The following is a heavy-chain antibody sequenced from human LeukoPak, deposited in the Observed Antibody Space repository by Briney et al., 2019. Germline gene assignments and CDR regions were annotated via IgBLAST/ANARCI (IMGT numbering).Heavy chain of an antibody. V-gene: IGHV3-23*01. CDR2: LSGSGGGT. J-gene: IGHJ4*02. CDR3: AKRGVVIRVFLVGFHKEAYYFDS. CDR1: GITLSNYG. Sequence: GSLRLSCAVSGITLSNYGMSWVRQAPGKGLEWVAGLSGSGGGTNYADSVQDRFTISRDNPKNTLYLQMNSLRAEDTAVYFCAKRGVVIRVFLVGFHKEAYYFDSWGQGALVTVSS. D-gene: IGHD3-10*01.